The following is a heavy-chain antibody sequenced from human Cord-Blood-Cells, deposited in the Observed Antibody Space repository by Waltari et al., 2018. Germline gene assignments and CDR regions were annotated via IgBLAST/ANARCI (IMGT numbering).Heavy chain of an antibody. CDR3: ARIRHKNEYSSSGDWYFDL. V-gene: IGHV2-26*01. Sequence: QVTLKESGPVLVKPTETLTLTCTVSGFSLSNARMGVSWIRQPPGKALGWLAHIFSNDEKSYSTSLKSRLTITKDTSKSQVVLTMTNMDPVDTATYYCARIRHKNEYSSSGDWYFDLWGRGTLVTVSS. J-gene: IGHJ2*01. D-gene: IGHD6-6*01. CDR1: GFSLSNARMG. CDR2: IFSNDEK.